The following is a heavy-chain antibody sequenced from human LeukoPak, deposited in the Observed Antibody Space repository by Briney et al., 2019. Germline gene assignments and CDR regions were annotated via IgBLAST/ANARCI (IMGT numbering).Heavy chain of an antibody. CDR1: GYTFTSYG. D-gene: IGHD2-2*01. Sequence: ASVKVSCKASGYTFTSYGISWVRQAPGQGGEWMGWISAYNGNTNYAQKLQGRVTMTTDTSTSTAYMELRSLRSDDTAVYYCARAAGVVVPAAIRRNGIDIWGQGTMVTVSS. V-gene: IGHV1-18*01. CDR2: ISAYNGNT. J-gene: IGHJ3*02. CDR3: ARAAGVVVPAAIRRNGIDI.